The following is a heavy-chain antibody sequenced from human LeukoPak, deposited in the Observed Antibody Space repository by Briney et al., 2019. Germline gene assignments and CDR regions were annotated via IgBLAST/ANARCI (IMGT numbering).Heavy chain of an antibody. CDR1: GFTLSSYR. Sequence: AGGSLRLSCAASGFTLSSYRMNWVRQAPGKGLEWVSYIRSSSSTIYYADSVKGRFTISSDNAKNSLYLQINTLRDEDTAVYFCARDSGYAFDTWGQGTMVTVSS. CDR3: ARDSGYAFDT. J-gene: IGHJ3*02. V-gene: IGHV3-48*02. D-gene: IGHD2-15*01. CDR2: IRSSSSTI.